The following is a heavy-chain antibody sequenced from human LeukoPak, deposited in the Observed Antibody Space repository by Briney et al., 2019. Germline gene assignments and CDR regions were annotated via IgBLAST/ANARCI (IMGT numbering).Heavy chain of an antibody. J-gene: IGHJ4*02. CDR1: GFTFSRYW. Sequence: PGGSLRLSCAASGFTFSRYWMHWVRQAPGKGLVWVSHINSDGSSPTYADSVKGRFTISRDNAKNTLYLQMNSLRAEDTAVYYCATSVSVPGAKWGQGTLVTVSS. CDR3: ATSVSVPGAK. D-gene: IGHD6-19*01. V-gene: IGHV3-74*01. CDR2: INSDGSSP.